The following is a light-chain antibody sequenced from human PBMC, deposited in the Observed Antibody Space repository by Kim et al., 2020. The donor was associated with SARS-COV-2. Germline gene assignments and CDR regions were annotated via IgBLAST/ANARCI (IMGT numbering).Light chain of an antibody. J-gene: IGLJ3*02. Sequence: QPVLTQSPSASASLGASVKLTCTLSSGHSSYAIAWHQQQPEKGPRFLMKLDSDGSHNKGDGIPDRLSGSSSGAERYLTISSLQSEDEADYYCQTWDTGVRLFGGGTQLTVL. V-gene: IGLV4-69*01. CDR3: QTWDTGVRL. CDR2: LDSDGSH. CDR1: SGHSSYA.